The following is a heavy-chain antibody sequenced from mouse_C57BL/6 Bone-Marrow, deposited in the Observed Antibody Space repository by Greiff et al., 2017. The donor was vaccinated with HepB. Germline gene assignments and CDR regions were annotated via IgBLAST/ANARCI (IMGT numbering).Heavy chain of an antibody. CDR1: GYTFTDYE. CDR3: TRSSYDY. CDR2: IDPETGGT. D-gene: IGHD1-1*01. Sequence: VNVVESGAELVRPGASVTLSCKASGYTFTDYEMHWVKQTPVHGLEWIGAIDPETGGTAYNQKFKGKAILTADKSSSTAYMELRSLTSEDSAVYYCTRSSYDYWGQGTTLTVSS. V-gene: IGHV1-15*01. J-gene: IGHJ2*01.